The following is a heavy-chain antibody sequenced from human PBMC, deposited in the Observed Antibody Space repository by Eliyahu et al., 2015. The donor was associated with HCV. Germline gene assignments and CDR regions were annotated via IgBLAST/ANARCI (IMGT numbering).Heavy chain of an antibody. J-gene: IGHJ5*02. Sequence: LEWVANIKQDGSEKYYVDSLKGRFTISRDNTKNSLYLQMNSLRAEDTAVYYCARDREVAIARGWFDPWGQGTLVIVSS. V-gene: IGHV3-7*03. CDR2: IKQDGSEK. CDR3: ARDREVAIARGWFDP. D-gene: IGHD3-10*01.